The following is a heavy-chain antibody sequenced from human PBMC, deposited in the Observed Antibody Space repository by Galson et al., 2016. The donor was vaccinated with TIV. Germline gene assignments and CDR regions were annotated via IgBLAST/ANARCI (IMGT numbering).Heavy chain of an antibody. CDR1: GRSFSTYY. D-gene: IGHD3-3*01. CDR3: ARGGPTFYDFWSDHYKPYDY. Sequence: ETLSLTCAVSGRSFSTYYWSWIRQPPGKGLEWIGEINHSGSTDYNPSLKSRVTISVDTSKNQFSLNLNSVTAADTAVYYCARGGPTFYDFWSDHYKPYDYWGQGTLATVSS. J-gene: IGHJ4*02. V-gene: IGHV4-34*01. CDR2: INHSGST.